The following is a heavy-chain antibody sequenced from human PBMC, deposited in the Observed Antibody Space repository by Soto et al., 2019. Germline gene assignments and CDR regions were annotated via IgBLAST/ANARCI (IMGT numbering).Heavy chain of an antibody. CDR3: AKGHCDGDCYTFDY. CDR1: GFTFGSYA. J-gene: IGHJ4*02. D-gene: IGHD2-21*02. CDR2: ITRGGGGT. V-gene: IGHV3-23*01. Sequence: PAGSLRLSCAASGFTFGSYAMSWVRQAPGKGLEWVSAITRGGGGTYYADSVKGRFTISWDNSKNTLYLQMNSLRAEDTAVYYCAKGHCDGDCYTFDYWGQGTLVTVSS.